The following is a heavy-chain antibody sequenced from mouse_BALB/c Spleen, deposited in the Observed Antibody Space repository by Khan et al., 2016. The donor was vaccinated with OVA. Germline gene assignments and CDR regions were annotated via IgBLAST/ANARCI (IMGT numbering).Heavy chain of an antibody. V-gene: IGHV5-17*02. CDR3: ATYGWWD. D-gene: IGHD1-1*01. Sequence: EVELVESGGGLVQPGGSRKLSCAASGFTFSSFGMHWVRQAPEKGLEWVAYISSGSSTIYYADTVKGRFTISRDNPTNTLFLQMTSLRSEDTAMXYCATYGWWDWGAGTTVTVSA. CDR2: ISSGSSTI. CDR1: GFTFSSFG. J-gene: IGHJ1*01.